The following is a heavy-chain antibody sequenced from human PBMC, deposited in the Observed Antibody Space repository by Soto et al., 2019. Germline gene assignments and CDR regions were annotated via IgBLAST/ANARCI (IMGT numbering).Heavy chain of an antibody. CDR3: ARGGCSSTSCYMAYNYGMDV. D-gene: IGHD2-2*02. CDR2: ISSSGSTI. J-gene: IGHJ6*02. Sequence: EVQLVESGGGLVQPGGSLRLSCAASGFTFSSYEMNWVRQAPGKGLEWVSYISSSGSTIYYADSVKGRFTISRDNAKNSLYLQMNSLRAEDTAVYYCARGGCSSTSCYMAYNYGMDVWGQGTTVTVSS. V-gene: IGHV3-48*03. CDR1: GFTFSSYE.